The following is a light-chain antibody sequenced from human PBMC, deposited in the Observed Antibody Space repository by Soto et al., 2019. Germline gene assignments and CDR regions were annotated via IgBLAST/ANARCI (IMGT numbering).Light chain of an antibody. Sequence: QLVLTQSPSASASLGASVKFTCTLSSGHSDYAIAWHQQQPEKGPRYLMKVTSDGSHIKGDGIPDRFSGSSSGAERYLTISSLQSEDEADYFCQTWGTGIQVFGGGTKLTVL. J-gene: IGLJ3*02. CDR3: QTWGTGIQV. CDR1: SGHSDYA. CDR2: VTSDGSH. V-gene: IGLV4-69*01.